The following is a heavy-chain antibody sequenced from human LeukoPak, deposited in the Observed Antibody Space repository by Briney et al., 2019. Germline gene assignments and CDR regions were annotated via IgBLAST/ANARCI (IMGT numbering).Heavy chain of an antibody. V-gene: IGHV3-21*01. CDR2: ISGDSSGNYI. CDR1: GFSFSLYS. Sequence: GGSLRLSCVASGFSFSLYSMNWVRQAPGKGLEWVSTISGDSSGNYIDYADSVKGRFTISRDNAKNSVFRQMNGLRDDDTAVYYCTREGGVGSWGQGTLVSVSS. D-gene: IGHD3-16*01. J-gene: IGHJ5*01. CDR3: TREGGVGS.